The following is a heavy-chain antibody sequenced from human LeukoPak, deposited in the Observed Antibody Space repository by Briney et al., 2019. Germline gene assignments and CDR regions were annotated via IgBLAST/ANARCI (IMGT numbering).Heavy chain of an antibody. Sequence: ASVKVSCKASGYTFTSYGISWVRQAPGQGLEWMGWISAYSGNTNYAQKLQGRVTMTTDTSTSTAYMELRSLRSDDTAVYYCARDGYFDWLLDYGMDVWGQGTTVTVSS. D-gene: IGHD3-9*01. CDR3: ARDGYFDWLLDYGMDV. CDR2: ISAYSGNT. J-gene: IGHJ6*02. V-gene: IGHV1-18*01. CDR1: GYTFTSYG.